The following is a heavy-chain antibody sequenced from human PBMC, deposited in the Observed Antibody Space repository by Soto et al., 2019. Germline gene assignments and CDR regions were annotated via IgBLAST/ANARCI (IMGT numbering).Heavy chain of an antibody. CDR3: ARGSTYSGGWYLGY. CDR2: IIPIFGTA. J-gene: IGHJ4*02. Sequence: QVQLVQSGAEVKKPGSSVKVSCKASGGTFSSYAISWVRQAPGQGLEWMGGIIPIFGTANYAQKFQGRVQITADESTRTGYMELSSLRSEDAAVYYCARGSTYSGGWYLGYWGQGTLVTVSS. CDR1: GGTFSSYA. V-gene: IGHV1-69*12. D-gene: IGHD6-13*01.